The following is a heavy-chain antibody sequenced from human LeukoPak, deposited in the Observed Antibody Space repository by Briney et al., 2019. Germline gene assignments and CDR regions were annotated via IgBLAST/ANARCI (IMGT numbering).Heavy chain of an antibody. CDR1: GYTFTGYY. CDR2: INPNSGGT. Sequence: ASVKVSCKASGYTFTGYYMHWVRQAPGQGLEWMGWINPNSGGTNYAQKFQGRVTMTRDTSISTAYMELSRLRSDDTGVYYCARGEITMIVVVITPFDYWGQGTLVTVSS. D-gene: IGHD3-22*01. V-gene: IGHV1-2*02. CDR3: ARGEITMIVVVITPFDY. J-gene: IGHJ4*02.